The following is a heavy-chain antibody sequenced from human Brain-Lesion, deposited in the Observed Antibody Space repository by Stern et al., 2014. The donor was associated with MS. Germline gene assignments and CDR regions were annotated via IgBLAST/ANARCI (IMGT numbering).Heavy chain of an antibody. CDR2: IKEDGRAT. Sequence: VQLGQSGGGLVQPGGSLRLSCAASGFTFSSYWMNLVRPAPGKGLEWVAHIKEDGRATSYVASVQGGFTFSRDKAKNSRYLQMNSLRAEDTAVYYCARGSDTWGQGTLVTVSS. V-gene: IGHV3-7*01. CDR3: ARGSDT. J-gene: IGHJ5*02. CDR1: GFTFSSYW. D-gene: IGHD2-15*01.